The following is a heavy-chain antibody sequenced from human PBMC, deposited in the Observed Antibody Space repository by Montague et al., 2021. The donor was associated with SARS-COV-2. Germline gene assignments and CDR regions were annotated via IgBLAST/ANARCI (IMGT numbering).Heavy chain of an antibody. CDR2: ISSSGSTI. CDR1: GFIFSSYE. CDR3: ARAPAQLRFLEWLFFDY. V-gene: IGHV3-48*03. Sequence: SRRFSCDASGFIFSSYEMNWVRQAPGKGLEWVSYISSSGSTIYYSDSVKGRFTISRDNAKNSLYLQMNSLRAEDTAVYYCARAPAQLRFLEWLFFDYWGQGTLVTVSS. D-gene: IGHD3-3*01. J-gene: IGHJ4*02.